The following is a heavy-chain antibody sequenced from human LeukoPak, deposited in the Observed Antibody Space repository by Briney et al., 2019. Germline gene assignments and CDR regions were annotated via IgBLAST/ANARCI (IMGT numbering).Heavy chain of an antibody. CDR2: VYYTGST. J-gene: IGHJ4*02. Sequence: SETLSLTCTVSGGSVSSYYWSWLRQPPGKGLEWIGYVYYTGSTNYNPSLKSRVTISLDTSKNQFSLKLSSVTAADTAVYYCARLRGYEDYWGQGTLVTVSS. CDR3: ARLRGYEDY. CDR1: GGSVSSYY. D-gene: IGHD2-2*01. V-gene: IGHV4-59*02.